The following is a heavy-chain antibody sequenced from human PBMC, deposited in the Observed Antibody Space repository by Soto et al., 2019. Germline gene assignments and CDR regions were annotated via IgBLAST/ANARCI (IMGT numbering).Heavy chain of an antibody. CDR1: GFSFSDYY. CDR2: ISSTATYT. D-gene: IGHD3-22*01. J-gene: IGHJ4*02. V-gene: IGHV3-11*06. CDR3: ARARLVVEGRFEY. Sequence: GGSLRLSCAASGFSFSDYYMNWIRQAPGKGLEWLSYISSTATYTNYADSVRGRFTISRDSAKNSLYLDMNGLRAEDTAVYYCARARLVVEGRFEYWGQGTRVNVSS.